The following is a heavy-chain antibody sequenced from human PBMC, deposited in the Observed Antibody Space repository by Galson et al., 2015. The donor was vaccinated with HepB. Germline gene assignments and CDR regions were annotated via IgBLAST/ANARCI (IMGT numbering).Heavy chain of an antibody. CDR2: IYPSASET. V-gene: IGHV5-51*01. CDR1: GYRFSMYW. Sequence: QSGAEVKKPGESLKISCAGSGYRFSMYWIGWVRQMPGRGLEWMGSIYPSASETRYSPSFQGQVTISADKSIKTVYVQWSSLKASDTAIYFCARRRDEGAYYYGMDVWGQGTTVTVSS. CDR3: ARRRDEGAYYYGMDV. D-gene: IGHD1-26*01. J-gene: IGHJ6*02.